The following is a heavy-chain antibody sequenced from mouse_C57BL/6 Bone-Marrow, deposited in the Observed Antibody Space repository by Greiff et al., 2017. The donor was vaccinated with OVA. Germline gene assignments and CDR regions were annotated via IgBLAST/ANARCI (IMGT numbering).Heavy chain of an antibody. D-gene: IGHD2-4*01. Sequence: VQLQQPGAELVKPGASVKVSCKASGYTFTSYWMHWVKQRPGQGLEWIGRIHPSDSDTNYNQKFKGKATLTVDKSSSTAYMQLSSLTSEDSAVYYCGYDYDEGGFYYAMDYWGQGTSVTVSS. CDR3: GYDYDEGGFYYAMDY. V-gene: IGHV1-74*01. CDR1: GYTFTSYW. CDR2: IHPSDSDT. J-gene: IGHJ4*01.